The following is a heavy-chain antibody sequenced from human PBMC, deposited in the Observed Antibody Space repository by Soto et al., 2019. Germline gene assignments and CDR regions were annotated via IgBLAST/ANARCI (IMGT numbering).Heavy chain of an antibody. V-gene: IGHV1-8*01. CDR3: ARGTYDYFDY. J-gene: IGHJ4*02. CDR1: GYTLTTYD. D-gene: IGHD4-17*01. Sequence: ASVKVSCKAPGYTLTTYDINWVRQAPGQGLEWLGWMDPNRGSTGYAQKLQGRVTMTRNTSISTAYMELSSLGSEDTAVYYCARGTYDYFDYWGQGTLVTVSS. CDR2: MDPNRGST.